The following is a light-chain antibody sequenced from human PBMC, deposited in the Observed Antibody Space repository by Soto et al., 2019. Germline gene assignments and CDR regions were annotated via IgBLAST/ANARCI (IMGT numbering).Light chain of an antibody. Sequence: DILMTQSPSTLSGSIRDRVTITCRASQTISSWLAWYQQKPGKAPKLLIYDASNLETGVPSSVSGSGSGTDGTFTISSLQPEDIATDYCQQYDNLPRTFGGGTKVDIK. V-gene: IGKV1-33*01. CDR2: DAS. J-gene: IGKJ4*02. CDR1: QTISSW. CDR3: QQYDNLPRT.